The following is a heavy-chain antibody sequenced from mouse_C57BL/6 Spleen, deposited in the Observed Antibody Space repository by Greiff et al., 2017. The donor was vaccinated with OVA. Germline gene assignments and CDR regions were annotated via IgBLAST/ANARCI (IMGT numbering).Heavy chain of an antibody. V-gene: IGHV1-54*01. CDR3: ARWLLDY. D-gene: IGHD2-3*01. CDR1: GYTFTNYL. CDR2: INPGSGGT. Sequence: VQLQQSGAELVRPGTSVKVSCKASGYTFTNYLIEWVKQRPGQGLEWIGVINPGSGGTNYNEKFKGKATLTADKSSSTAYMQLSSLTSEDSAVYFCARWLLDYWGQGTTLTVSS. J-gene: IGHJ2*01.